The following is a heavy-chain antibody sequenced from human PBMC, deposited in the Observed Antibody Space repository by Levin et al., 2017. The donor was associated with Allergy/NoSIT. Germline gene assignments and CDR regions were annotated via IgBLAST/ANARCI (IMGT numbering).Heavy chain of an antibody. CDR3: ARDLPYCSGGSCYLGY. D-gene: IGHD2-15*01. CDR2: INPNSGGT. V-gene: IGHV1-2*02. J-gene: IGHJ4*02. Sequence: ASVKVSCKASGYTFTGYYMHWVRQAPGQGLEWMGWINPNSGGTNYAQKFQGRVTMTRDTSISTAYMELSRLRSDDTAVYYCARDLPYCSGGSCYLGYWGQGTLVTVSS. CDR1: GYTFTGYY.